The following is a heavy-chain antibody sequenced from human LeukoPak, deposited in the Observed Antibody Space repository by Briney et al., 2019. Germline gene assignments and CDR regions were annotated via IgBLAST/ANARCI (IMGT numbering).Heavy chain of an antibody. D-gene: IGHD6-6*01. J-gene: IGHJ4*02. CDR1: GFTFSRFP. CDR3: AVSIEGWQQLVPSPTPDY. Sequence: PGGSLRLSCAASGFTFSRFPMHWVRQAPGKGLEWVAIISHDESQKYYSDSVKGRFTISRDNAKNSLYLQMNSLRAEDTAVYYCAVSIEGWQQLVPSPTPDYWGQGTLVTVSS. CDR2: ISHDESQK. V-gene: IGHV3-30*04.